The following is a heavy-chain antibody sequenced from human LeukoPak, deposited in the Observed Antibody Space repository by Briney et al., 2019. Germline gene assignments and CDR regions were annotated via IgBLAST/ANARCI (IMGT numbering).Heavy chain of an antibody. V-gene: IGHV1-3*01. CDR2: INAGNGNT. J-gene: IGHJ4*02. CDR1: GYTFTSYA. CDR3: ARDWVPRSSAVAATGY. Sequence: ASVKVSCKASGYTFTSYAMHWVRQAPGQRLEWMGWINAGNGNTKYSQKFQGRVTITRDTSASTAYMELSSLRSEDTAVYYCARDWVPRSSAVAATGYWGQGTLVTVSS. D-gene: IGHD2-15*01.